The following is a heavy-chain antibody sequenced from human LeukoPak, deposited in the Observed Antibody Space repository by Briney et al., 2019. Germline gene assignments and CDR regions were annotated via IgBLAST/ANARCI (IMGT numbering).Heavy chain of an antibody. Sequence: GGSLRLSCAASGFTVSNNSMSWVRQAPGKGLEWVSVIYSGGSTYHADSVKGRFTISRDNSKNTLYLQMNSLRAEDTAVYYCARTYSGYSYGMYWYFDLWGRGTLVTVSS. J-gene: IGHJ2*01. CDR1: GFTVSNNS. CDR3: ARTYSGYSYGMYWYFDL. D-gene: IGHD5-18*01. CDR2: IYSGGST. V-gene: IGHV3-53*01.